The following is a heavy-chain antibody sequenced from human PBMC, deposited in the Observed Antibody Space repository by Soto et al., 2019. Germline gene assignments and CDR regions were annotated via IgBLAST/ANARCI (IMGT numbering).Heavy chain of an antibody. V-gene: IGHV3-33*01. Sequence: QVQLVESGGGVVQPGRSLRLSCAASGFTFSSYGMHWVRQAPGKGLEWVAVIWYDGSNKYYADSVKGRFTISRDNSKNTLYLQMNSLRAEDTAEYYCARVKPDSGSFDYWGQGTLVTVSS. D-gene: IGHD1-26*01. CDR2: IWYDGSNK. CDR1: GFTFSSYG. CDR3: ARVKPDSGSFDY. J-gene: IGHJ4*02.